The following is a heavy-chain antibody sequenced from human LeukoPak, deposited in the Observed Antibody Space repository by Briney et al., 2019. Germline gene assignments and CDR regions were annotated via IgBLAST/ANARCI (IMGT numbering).Heavy chain of an antibody. J-gene: IGHJ4*02. Sequence: SQTLSLTCTVSGGSVTSGNYYWNWIRQPAGKGLEWIGRIYTNGGASYNPSLKSRVTISIDASKNQFSLKLRSVTAADTAVYYCAREPPGYWGQGILVTVSS. CDR1: GGSVTSGNYY. CDR2: IYTNGGA. CDR3: AREPPGY. V-gene: IGHV4-61*02.